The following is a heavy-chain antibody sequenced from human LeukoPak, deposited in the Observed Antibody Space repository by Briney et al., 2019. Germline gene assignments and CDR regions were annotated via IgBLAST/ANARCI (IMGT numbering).Heavy chain of an antibody. D-gene: IGHD3-9*01. Sequence: PGGSLRLSCAASGFTFSDYYMSWIRQPPGKGLEWIGFIFYSGTTNYNPSLKSRVTISVDTSKNQFSLKLSSVAAADTAVYYCARDGAVDILTGYGAFDMWGQGTMVTVSS. J-gene: IGHJ3*02. CDR2: IFYSGTT. V-gene: IGHV4-59*01. CDR1: GFTFSDYY. CDR3: ARDGAVDILTGYGAFDM.